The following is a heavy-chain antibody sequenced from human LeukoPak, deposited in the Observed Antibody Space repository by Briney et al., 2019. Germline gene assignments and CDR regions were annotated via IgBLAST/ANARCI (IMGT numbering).Heavy chain of an antibody. J-gene: IGHJ3*02. CDR1: GFTFSSYG. CDR3: AKVWIHAIDAFDI. D-gene: IGHD3-3*01. CDR2: IRYDGSNK. Sequence: GGSLRLSCAASGFTFSSYGMHWVRQAPGKGLEWVAFIRYDGSNKYYADSVKGRFTISRDNSKNTLYLQMNSLRAEDTAVYYGAKVWIHAIDAFDIWGQGTMVTVSS. V-gene: IGHV3-30*02.